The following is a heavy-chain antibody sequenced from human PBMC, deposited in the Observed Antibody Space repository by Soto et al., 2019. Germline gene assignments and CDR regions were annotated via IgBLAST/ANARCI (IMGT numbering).Heavy chain of an antibody. J-gene: IGHJ4*02. CDR3: ARGYCSGGSCPPDY. Sequence: QVQLVESGEGVVQPGTSLRLSCAASGFTFSTYAMHWVRQAPGKGLEWVAVISYDGSNKDYADSVKGRFTISRDNSKNTLYLQMSSMRAEDTAVYYCARGYCSGGSCPPDYWGQGNLVAVSS. CDR1: GFTFSTYA. D-gene: IGHD2-15*01. V-gene: IGHV3-30-3*01. CDR2: ISYDGSNK.